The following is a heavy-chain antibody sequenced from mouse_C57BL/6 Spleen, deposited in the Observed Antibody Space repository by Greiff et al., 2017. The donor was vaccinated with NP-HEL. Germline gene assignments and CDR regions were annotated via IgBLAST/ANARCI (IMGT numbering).Heavy chain of an antibody. CDR2: ISDGGSYT. D-gene: IGHD1-1*01. CDR1: GFTFSSYA. CDR3: ARDHYYGSSYWYFDV. Sequence: DVKLQESGGGLVKPGGSLKLSCAASGFTFSSYAMSWVRQTPEKRLEWVATISDGGSYTYYPDNVKGRFTISRDNAKNNLYLQMSHLKSEDTAMYYCARDHYYGSSYWYFDVWGTGTTVTVSS. J-gene: IGHJ1*03. V-gene: IGHV5-4*01.